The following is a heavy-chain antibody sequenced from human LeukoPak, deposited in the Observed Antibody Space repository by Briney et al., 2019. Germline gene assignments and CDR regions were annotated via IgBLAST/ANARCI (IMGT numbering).Heavy chain of an antibody. CDR1: GGSISSYY. V-gene: IGHV4-59*01. Sequence: PSETLSLTCTVSGGSISSYYWSWIRQPPGKGLEWIGYIYYSGSTNYNPSLKSRVTISVDTSKNQFSLKLSSVTAADTAVYYCARTKPGVFDPWGQGTLVTVSS. J-gene: IGHJ5*02. CDR3: ARTKPGVFDP. CDR2: IYYSGST.